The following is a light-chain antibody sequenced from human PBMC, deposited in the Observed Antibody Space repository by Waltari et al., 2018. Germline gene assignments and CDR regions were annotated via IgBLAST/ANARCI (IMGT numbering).Light chain of an antibody. J-gene: IGKJ1*01. CDR3: QKYGTLPAT. CDR1: RGVSKY. Sequence: RAGRGVSKYLAGYQHKPGQAPRLLIYDASTRATGIPDRFSATGWGTDFSLSISRLEPEDFAVYYCQKYGTLPATFGQGTKVQMK. V-gene: IGKV3-20*01. CDR2: DAS.